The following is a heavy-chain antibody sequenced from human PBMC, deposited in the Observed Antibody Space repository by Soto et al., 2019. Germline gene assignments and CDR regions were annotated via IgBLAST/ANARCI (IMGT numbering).Heavy chain of an antibody. J-gene: IGHJ4*02. Sequence: SETLSLTCTVSGGSISSYYWSWIRQPPGKGLEWIGYIYYSGSTNYNPSLKCQVTISVDTSKNQFSLKLSSVTAADTAVYYCARVGDSSGYILDYWGQGTLVTVSS. CDR1: GGSISSYY. V-gene: IGHV4-59*01. D-gene: IGHD3-22*01. CDR2: IYYSGST. CDR3: ARVGDSSGYILDY.